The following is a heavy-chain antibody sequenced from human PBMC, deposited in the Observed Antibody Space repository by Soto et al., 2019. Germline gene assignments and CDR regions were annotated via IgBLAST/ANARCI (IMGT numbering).Heavy chain of an antibody. J-gene: IGHJ6*02. CDR1: GASINRGSFH. D-gene: IGHD7-27*01. CDR2: IYHSGST. V-gene: IGHV4-39*01. Sequence: PSETLSLTCTVSGASINRGSFHWVWIRQPPGKGLEWIGSIYHSGSTYYNSSLKSRVTISLDTFKNQFSLKLNSVTAADTAVYFCARRSWGSGGMGVWGRGTTVTVSS. CDR3: ARRSWGSGGMGV.